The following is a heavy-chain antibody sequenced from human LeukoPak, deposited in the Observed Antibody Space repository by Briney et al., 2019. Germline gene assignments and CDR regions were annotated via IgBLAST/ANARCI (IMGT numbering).Heavy chain of an antibody. V-gene: IGHV1-69-2*01. D-gene: IGHD3-10*01. Sequence: GASVKVSCKASGYTFTDYYMHWVQQAPGKGLEWMGRADPEDGETIYAEKFQGRVTITADTSTDTAYMELSSLRSEDTAVYYCATDRYGSGSYDYWGQGTLVTVSS. CDR3: ATDRYGSGSYDY. J-gene: IGHJ4*02. CDR2: ADPEDGET. CDR1: GYTFTDYY.